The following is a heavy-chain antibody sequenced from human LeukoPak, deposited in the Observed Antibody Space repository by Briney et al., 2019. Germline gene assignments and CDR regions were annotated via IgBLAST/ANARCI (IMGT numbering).Heavy chain of an antibody. CDR2: ISSSSSYI. J-gene: IGHJ5*02. V-gene: IGHV3-11*06. CDR3: ARGRYIVGASA. Sequence: GGSLRLSCAASGFTFSDYYMSWVRQAPGKGLEWVSSISSSSSYIYYADSVKGRFTISRDNAKNSLYLQMNSLRAEDTAVYYCARGRYIVGASAWGQGTLVTVSS. CDR1: GFTFSDYY. D-gene: IGHD1-26*01.